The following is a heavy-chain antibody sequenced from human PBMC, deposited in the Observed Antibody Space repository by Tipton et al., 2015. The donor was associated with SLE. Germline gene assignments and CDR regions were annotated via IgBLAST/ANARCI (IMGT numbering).Heavy chain of an antibody. CDR1: GGSISSYY. CDR2: IYYSGST. V-gene: IGHV4-59*12. J-gene: IGHJ5*02. D-gene: IGHD6-13*01. CDR3: AREGSSWSDWFDP. Sequence: TLSLTCTVSGGSISSYYWSWIRQPPGKGLEWIGSIYYSGSTYYNPSLKSRVTISVDTSKNQFSLKLSSVTATDTAVYYCAREGSSWSDWFDPWGQGTLVTVSS.